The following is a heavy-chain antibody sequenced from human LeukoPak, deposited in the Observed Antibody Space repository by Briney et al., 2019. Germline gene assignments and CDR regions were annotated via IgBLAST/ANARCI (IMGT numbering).Heavy chain of an antibody. D-gene: IGHD3-10*01. CDR1: GFTLSTYA. CDR2: MSYDGSSK. J-gene: IGHJ4*02. V-gene: IGHV3-30*09. Sequence: PGGSLRLSCAASGFTLSTYAMHWVRQAPGKGLEWVAVMSYDGSSKYYADSVKGRFAISRDNSKNTLDLQMNSLRADDTGVYYCARSNYYGLANYYNEFDYWGQGALVTVSS. CDR3: ARSNYYGLANYYNEFDY.